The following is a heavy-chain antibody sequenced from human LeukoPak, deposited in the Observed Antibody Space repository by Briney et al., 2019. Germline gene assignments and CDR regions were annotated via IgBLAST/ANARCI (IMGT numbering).Heavy chain of an antibody. V-gene: IGHV1-18*01. CDR2: ISAYNGNT. J-gene: IGHJ4*02. Sequence: GASVKVSCKASGYTFTSYGISWVRQAPGQGLEWMGWISAYNGNTNYAQKLQGRVTMTTDTSTSTAYMELRSLRSDDTAVYYCARLGPLWFGELSDLFPRYWGQVTLVTVSS. CDR1: GYTFTSYG. CDR3: ARLGPLWFGELSDLFPRY. D-gene: IGHD3-10*01.